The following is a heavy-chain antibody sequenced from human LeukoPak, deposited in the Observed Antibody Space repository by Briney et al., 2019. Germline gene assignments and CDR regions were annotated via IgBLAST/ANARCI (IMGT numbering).Heavy chain of an antibody. J-gene: IGHJ4*02. CDR2: SYPDAGTT. CDR1: GYTFTTYY. D-gene: IGHD3-3*01. V-gene: IGHV1-46*01. Sequence: ASVKVSCKASGYTFTTYYIHWMRQTPGQGFEWMGVSYPDAGTTAHGPRFRDRFVMTADTATSPVYMELRSLTSKDTGVYCCVREFVGGTFDYWGQGALITVSA. CDR3: VREFVGGTFDY.